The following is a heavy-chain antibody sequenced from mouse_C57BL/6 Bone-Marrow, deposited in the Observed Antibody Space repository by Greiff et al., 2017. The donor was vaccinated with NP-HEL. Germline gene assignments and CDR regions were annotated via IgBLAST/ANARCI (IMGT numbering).Heavy chain of an antibody. Sequence: EVKLMESEGGLVQPGSSMKLSCTASGFTFSDYYMAWVRQVPEKGLEWVANINYDGSSTYYLDSLKSRFIISRDNAKNILYLQMSSLKSEDTATYYCAREGFGRGFAYWGQGTLVTVSA. CDR3: AREGFGRGFAY. CDR2: INYDGSST. J-gene: IGHJ3*01. V-gene: IGHV5-16*01. CDR1: GFTFSDYY.